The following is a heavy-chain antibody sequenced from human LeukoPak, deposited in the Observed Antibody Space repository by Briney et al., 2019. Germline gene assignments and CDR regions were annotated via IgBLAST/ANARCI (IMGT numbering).Heavy chain of an antibody. CDR2: IYPGDSDT. J-gene: IGHJ4*02. V-gene: IGHV5-51*01. D-gene: IGHD6-19*01. CDR3: ARPHTVAGTSFDY. Sequence: HGESLKISCKGSGYSFTSYWIGWVRQIPGKGLGWMGIIYPGDSDTRYSPSFQGQVPISADKSISTAYLQWSSLKASDTAMCYCARPHTVAGTSFDYWGQGTLVTVSS. CDR1: GYSFTSYW.